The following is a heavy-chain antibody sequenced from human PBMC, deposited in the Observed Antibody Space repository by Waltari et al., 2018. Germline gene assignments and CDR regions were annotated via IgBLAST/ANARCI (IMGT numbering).Heavy chain of an antibody. D-gene: IGHD5-18*01. CDR3: ARAIEDTAMFYYYYYYMDV. Sequence: QVQLVQSGAEVKKPGASVKVSCKASGYTFTGYYMHWVRQAPGQGLEWMGRSNPNSGGTNYAQKFQGRVTMTRDTSISTAYMELSRLRSDDTAVYYCARAIEDTAMFYYYYYYMDVWGKGTTVTVSS. CDR2: SNPNSGGT. J-gene: IGHJ6*03. V-gene: IGHV1-2*06. CDR1: GYTFTGYY.